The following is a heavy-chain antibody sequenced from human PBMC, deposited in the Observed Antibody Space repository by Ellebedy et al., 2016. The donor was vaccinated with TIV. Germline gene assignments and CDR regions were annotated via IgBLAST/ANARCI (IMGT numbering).Heavy chain of an antibody. CDR1: GFTFSEYY. J-gene: IGHJ4*02. Sequence: PGGSLRLSCAASGFTFSEYYMSWIRQAPGRGLEWVSYVSSRSTYTNYADSVKGRFTISRDNAKNTLYLQMNSLRVEDTAVYYCATSKRQQLVPFDYWGQGTLVTVSS. V-gene: IGHV3-11*06. D-gene: IGHD6-13*01. CDR3: ATSKRQQLVPFDY. CDR2: VSSRSTYT.